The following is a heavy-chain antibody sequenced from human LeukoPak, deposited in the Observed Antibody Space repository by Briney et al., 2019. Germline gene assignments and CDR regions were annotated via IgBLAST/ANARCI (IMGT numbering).Heavy chain of an antibody. Sequence: PGGSLRLSCAASGFTFSDYSMNWVRQAPGRGLEWLSYIGLASGFTSYADSVKGRFTISSDTARNSLYLHLNSLRAEDTAVYSCARDHNWAFDSWGQGTLVTVSS. D-gene: IGHD3-16*01. CDR3: ARDHNWAFDS. J-gene: IGHJ4*02. CDR1: GFTFSDYS. CDR2: IGLASGFT. V-gene: IGHV3-21*05.